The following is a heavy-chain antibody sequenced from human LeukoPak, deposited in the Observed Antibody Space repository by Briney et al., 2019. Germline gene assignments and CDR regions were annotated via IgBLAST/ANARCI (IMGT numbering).Heavy chain of an antibody. Sequence: ASVKVSCKASGGTFSSYAISWVRQAPGQGLEWMGGIIPIFGTANYAQKFQGRVTITADESTSTAYMELSSLRSEDTAVYYCARSHTVAGTLMGFDYWGQGTLVTVSS. J-gene: IGHJ4*02. CDR2: IIPIFGTA. D-gene: IGHD6-19*01. V-gene: IGHV1-69*01. CDR3: ARSHTVAGTLMGFDY. CDR1: GGTFSSYA.